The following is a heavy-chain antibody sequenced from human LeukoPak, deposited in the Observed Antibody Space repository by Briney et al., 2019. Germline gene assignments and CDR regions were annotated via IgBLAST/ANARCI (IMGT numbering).Heavy chain of an antibody. CDR2: IYSGGST. CDR1: AFTFNTYA. D-gene: IGHD3-22*01. Sequence: GGSLRLSCAASAFTFNTYAMSWVRQAPGKGLEWVSVIYSGGSTYYADSVKGRFTISRDNSKNTLYLQMNSLRAEDTAVYYCARGIGIVVMFDYWGQGTLVTVSS. J-gene: IGHJ4*02. CDR3: ARGIGIVVMFDY. V-gene: IGHV3-53*01.